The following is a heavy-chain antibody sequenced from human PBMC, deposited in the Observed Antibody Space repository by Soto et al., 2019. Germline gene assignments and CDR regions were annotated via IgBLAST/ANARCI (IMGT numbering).Heavy chain of an antibody. CDR1: GFAFNTSG. D-gene: IGHD2-21*01. J-gene: IGHJ6*02. V-gene: IGHV3-30*03. CDR3: ATKVRVKNYYYYGMDT. Sequence: QVQLVESGGGVVQPGRSLRLSCEVSGFAFNTSGMYWVRQSPGRGLEWVAVISYDGNTQYYAESLKGRFTISRDNSKNTLFLNMNRLRSGDTAVYYCATKVRVKNYYYYGMDTWGQGPLVTVSS. CDR2: ISYDGNTQ.